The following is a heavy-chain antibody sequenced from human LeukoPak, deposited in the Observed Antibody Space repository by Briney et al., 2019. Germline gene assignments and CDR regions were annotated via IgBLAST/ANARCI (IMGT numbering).Heavy chain of an antibody. V-gene: IGHV1-8*03. D-gene: IGHD2-15*01. CDR3: ARVDIVVVVAATGPLADY. J-gene: IGHJ4*02. CDR2: MNPNSGNT. Sequence: GASVKVSCKASGYTFTSYDINWVRQATGQGLEWMGWMNPNSGNTGYAQKFQGRVTITRNTSISTAYMELSSLRSEDTAVYYCARVDIVVVVAATGPLADYWGQGTLVTVSS. CDR1: GYTFTSYD.